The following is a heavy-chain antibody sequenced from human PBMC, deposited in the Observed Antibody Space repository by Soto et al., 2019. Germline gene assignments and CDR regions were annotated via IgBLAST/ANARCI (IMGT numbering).Heavy chain of an antibody. CDR2: IYYSGST. V-gene: IGHV4-61*01. Sequence: QVQLQESGPGLVKPSETLSLTCTVSGGSVSSGSYYWSWIRQPPGKGLEWIGYIYYSGSTNYNPSXXXPVTKSLDTSXXQXSXXLSSVTAADTAVYYCARDLLIGYGGKSNYSYGMDVWGQGTTVTVSS. CDR1: GGSVSSGSYY. D-gene: IGHD2-15*01. CDR3: ARDLLIGYGGKSNYSYGMDV. J-gene: IGHJ6*02.